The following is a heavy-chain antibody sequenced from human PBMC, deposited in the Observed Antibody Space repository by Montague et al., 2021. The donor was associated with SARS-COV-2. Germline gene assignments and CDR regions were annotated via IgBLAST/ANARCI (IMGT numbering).Heavy chain of an antibody. CDR2: IYHTGST. Sequence: SETLSLTCVVSGDSISTDNWWTWVRLPPGKGLEWVGEIYHTGSTKYKPSLKSRVSMSVDKSWNQFSLKLSSVTAADTAVYYCARRSYDILTGYSIPNWFDPWGQGTLVTVSS. J-gene: IGHJ5*02. V-gene: IGHV4-4*02. D-gene: IGHD3-9*01. CDR1: GDSISTDNW. CDR3: ARRSYDILTGYSIPNWFDP.